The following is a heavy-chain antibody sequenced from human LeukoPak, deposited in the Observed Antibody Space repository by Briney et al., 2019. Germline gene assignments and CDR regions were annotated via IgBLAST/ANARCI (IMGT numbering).Heavy chain of an antibody. CDR2: LYYSGRT. J-gene: IGHJ4*02. V-gene: IGHV4-39*01. CDR3: ARHGYSGSYYDY. Sequence: SSETLSLTCTVPGVSISSSNHYWGWIRQPPGEGLEWIGSLYYSGRTYYNPSLKSRVTISVDTSKNQFSLKLTSVTAADTAVYYCARHGYSGSYYDYWGQGTLVTVSS. CDR1: GVSISSSNHY. D-gene: IGHD1-26*01.